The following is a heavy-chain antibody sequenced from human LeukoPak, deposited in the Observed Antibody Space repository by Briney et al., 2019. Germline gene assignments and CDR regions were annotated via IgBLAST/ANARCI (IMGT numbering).Heavy chain of an antibody. D-gene: IGHD3-10*01. V-gene: IGHV4-39*07. Sequence: SETLSLTCTVSGGSISSSSYYWGWIRQPPGKGLEWIGEINHSGSTNYNPSLKSRVTISVDTSKNQFSLKLSSVTAADTAVYYCARGRLLWFGETLGWFDPWGQGTLVTVSS. CDR3: ARGRLLWFGETLGWFDP. CDR1: GGSISSSSYY. CDR2: INHSGST. J-gene: IGHJ5*02.